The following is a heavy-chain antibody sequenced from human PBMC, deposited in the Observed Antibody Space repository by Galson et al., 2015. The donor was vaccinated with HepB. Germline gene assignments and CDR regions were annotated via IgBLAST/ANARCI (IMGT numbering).Heavy chain of an antibody. CDR1: GFTVSSNY. Sequence: SLRLSCAASGFTVSSNYMSWVRQAPGKGLEWVSVIYSGGSTYYADSVKGRFTISRDNSKNTLYLQMNSLRAEDTAVYYCARDAMVRGAKIDYFDYWGQGTLVTVSS. V-gene: IGHV3-53*05. CDR2: IYSGGST. D-gene: IGHD3-10*01. CDR3: ARDAMVRGAKIDYFDY. J-gene: IGHJ4*02.